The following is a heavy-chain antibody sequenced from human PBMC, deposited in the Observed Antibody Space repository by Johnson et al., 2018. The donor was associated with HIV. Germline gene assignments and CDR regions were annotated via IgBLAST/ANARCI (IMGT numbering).Heavy chain of an antibody. Sequence: VQLVESGGGLIQPGVSLRLSCAASGFTFSSYGMHWVRQATGKGLEWVSAIGTAGDTYYPGSVKGRFTISRENAKNSLYLQMNSLRAGDTAVYYCSRDPVSSSWGWHAFDIWGQGTMVTVSS. CDR3: SRDPVSSSWGWHAFDI. CDR1: GFTFSSYG. D-gene: IGHD6-13*01. CDR2: IGTAGDT. V-gene: IGHV3-13*01. J-gene: IGHJ3*02.